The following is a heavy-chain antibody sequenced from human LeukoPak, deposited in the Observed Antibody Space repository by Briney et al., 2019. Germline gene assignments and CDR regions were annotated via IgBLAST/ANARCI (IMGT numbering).Heavy chain of an antibody. D-gene: IGHD3-10*01. CDR2: IYYSGST. CDR1: GGSISSSSYY. Sequence: PSETLSLTCTVSGGSISSSSYYWGWIRQPPGKGLEWIGSIYYSGSTYYNPSLKSRVTISVDTSKNQFSLKLSSVTAADTAVYYCAREVVRGIGDYWGQGTLVTVSS. J-gene: IGHJ4*02. V-gene: IGHV4-39*07. CDR3: AREVVRGIGDY.